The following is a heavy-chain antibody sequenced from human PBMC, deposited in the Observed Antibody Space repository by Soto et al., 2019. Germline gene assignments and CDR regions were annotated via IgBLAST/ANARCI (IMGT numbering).Heavy chain of an antibody. J-gene: IGHJ5*02. D-gene: IGHD2-2*01. CDR1: GGSISSYY. V-gene: IGHV4-59*01. CDR2: IYYSGST. Sequence: QVQLQESGPGLVKPSETLSLTCTVSGGSISSYYWSWIRQPPGKGLESIGYIYYSGSTNYNPSLKSRVTISVDTSKNQFSLKLSSVTAADTAVYYCARGVVVVPAAIENWFDPWGQGTLVTVSS. CDR3: ARGVVVVPAAIENWFDP.